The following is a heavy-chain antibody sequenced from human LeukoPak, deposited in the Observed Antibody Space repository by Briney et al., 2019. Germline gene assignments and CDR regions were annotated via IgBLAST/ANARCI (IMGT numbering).Heavy chain of an antibody. D-gene: IGHD6-19*01. CDR1: GDSISTYY. J-gene: IGHJ4*02. Sequence: PSETLSLTCTVSGDSISTYYWSWIRQPPGKGLEWIGYIYGSGSTSYNPSLKSRVTISVDTSENQFSLKLSSVTAADTAVYYCARHGGTYSSGWYEYDYWGQGTLVTVSS. CDR2: IYGSGST. V-gene: IGHV4-59*08. CDR3: ARHGGTYSSGWYEYDY.